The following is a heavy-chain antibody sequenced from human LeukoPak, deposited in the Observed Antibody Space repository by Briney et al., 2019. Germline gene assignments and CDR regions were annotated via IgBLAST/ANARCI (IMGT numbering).Heavy chain of an antibody. J-gene: IGHJ6*02. CDR1: GFSFSNYW. CDR2: ISGSGIST. Sequence: GGSLRLSCAASGFSFSNYWMHWVRQPPGKGLEWVSAISGSGISTYYADSVKGRFTISRDNSKNTLYLQMNGLRAEDTAVYYCAKDGQVVSRYYYGMDVWGQGTTVTVSS. CDR3: AKDGQVVSRYYYGMDV. V-gene: IGHV3-23*01. D-gene: IGHD3-22*01.